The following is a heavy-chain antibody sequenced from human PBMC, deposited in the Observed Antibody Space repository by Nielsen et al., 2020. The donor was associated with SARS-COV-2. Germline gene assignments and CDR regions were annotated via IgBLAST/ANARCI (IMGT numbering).Heavy chain of an antibody. V-gene: IGHV3-48*02. Sequence: WIRQPPGKGLEWVSYISSSSSTIYYADSVKGRFTISRDNAKNSLYLQMNSLRDEDTAVYYCARGWEYYYDSSGYYDPYYFDYWGQGTLVTVSS. D-gene: IGHD3-22*01. CDR2: ISSSSSTI. CDR3: ARGWEYYYDSSGYYDPYYFDY. J-gene: IGHJ4*02.